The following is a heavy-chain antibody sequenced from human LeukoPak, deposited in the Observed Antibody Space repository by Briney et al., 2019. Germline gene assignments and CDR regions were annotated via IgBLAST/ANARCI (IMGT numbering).Heavy chain of an antibody. CDR3: ARQTAMGRSGDY. Sequence: GESLKISCQLSGYSFTSYYIAWVRQMPGKGLEWMGIIDPSDSDTRYTPSFQGQVTISADKSLTTAYLQWNSLKASDTALYYCARQTAMGRSGDYWGQGTLVTVSS. J-gene: IGHJ4*02. CDR2: IDPSDSDT. D-gene: IGHD5-18*01. CDR1: GYSFTSYY. V-gene: IGHV5-51*01.